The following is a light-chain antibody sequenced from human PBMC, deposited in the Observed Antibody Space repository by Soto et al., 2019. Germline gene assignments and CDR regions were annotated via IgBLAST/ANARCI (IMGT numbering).Light chain of an antibody. J-gene: IGKJ1*01. Sequence: EILMTQSPATLSVSPGDRGTLSCRASQSVSTNLAWYQQRPGQAPRLLIYGASTRATGIPARFSGSGSGTEFTLTISSLQSDEFAVYYCQQYTNRPPWTFGQGTKVDLK. CDR1: QSVSTN. V-gene: IGKV3-15*01. CDR3: QQYTNRPPWT. CDR2: GAS.